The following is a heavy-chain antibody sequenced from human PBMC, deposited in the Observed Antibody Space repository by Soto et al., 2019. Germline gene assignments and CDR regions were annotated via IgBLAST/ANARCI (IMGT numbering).Heavy chain of an antibody. D-gene: IGHD3-22*01. CDR3: AADSTYYYDSSSYYYPSDAFDV. J-gene: IGHJ3*01. CDR2: IVVGSGNT. CDR1: GFTFTSSA. Sequence: GASVKVSCKASGFTFTSSAVQWVRQARGQRLEWIGWIVVGSGNTNYAQKFQERVTITRDMSTRTAYMELSSLRPEDTAVYYCAADSTYYYDSSSYYYPSDAFDVWGQGTMVTVSS. V-gene: IGHV1-58*01.